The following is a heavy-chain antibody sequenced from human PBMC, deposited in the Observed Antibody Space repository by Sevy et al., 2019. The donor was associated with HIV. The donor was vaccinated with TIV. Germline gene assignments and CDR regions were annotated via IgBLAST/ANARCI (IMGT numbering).Heavy chain of an antibody. J-gene: IGHJ3*02. CDR1: GFTFSSYA. CDR2: ISGSGGST. Sequence: GGFLRLSCAASGFTFSSYAMSWVRQAPGKGLEWVSAISGSGGSTYYADYVKGRFTIYRDNSKNTLYLQMNSLRAEDTAVYYCAKEYYYDSSGSVGAFDIWGQGTIVTVSS. V-gene: IGHV3-23*01. CDR3: AKEYYYDSSGSVGAFDI. D-gene: IGHD3-22*01.